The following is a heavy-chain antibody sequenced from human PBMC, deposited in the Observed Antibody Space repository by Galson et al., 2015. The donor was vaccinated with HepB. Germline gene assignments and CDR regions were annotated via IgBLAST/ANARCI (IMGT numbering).Heavy chain of an antibody. Sequence: SLRLSCAASGFTFSSYAMHWVRQAPGKGLEWVSAIRSGGSTYYADSVKGRFTISKDNSKNTLYLQIRSLRAEDTAIYYCEKSAVAGNGDYWYFDLWGHGTLVTVSS. V-gene: IGHV3-23*01. D-gene: IGHD6-19*01. J-gene: IGHJ2*01. CDR1: GFTFSSYA. CDR3: EKSAVAGNGDYWYFDL. CDR2: IRSGGST.